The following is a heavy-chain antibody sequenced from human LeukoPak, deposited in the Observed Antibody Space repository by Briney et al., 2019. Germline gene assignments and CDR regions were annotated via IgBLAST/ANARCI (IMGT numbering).Heavy chain of an antibody. Sequence: PSHTLSLMRTVWGVSISGDYWNWGPQPPGKGLECGGHIHYSGRSKYNPSHEKRVTISVETSNNQFSLQLTSVAAADTAVYYCAREANSGGPLDIWGQGRLVTVSS. J-gene: IGHJ3*02. CDR3: AREANSGGPLDI. CDR1: GVSISGDY. CDR2: IHYSGRS. V-gene: IGHV4-59*01. D-gene: IGHD1-26*01.